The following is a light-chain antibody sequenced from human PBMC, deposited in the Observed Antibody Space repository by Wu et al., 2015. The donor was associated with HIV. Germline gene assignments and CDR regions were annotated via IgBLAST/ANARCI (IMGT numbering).Light chain of an antibody. V-gene: IGKV1-39*01. CDR1: ESITTY. CDR2: AAS. J-gene: IGKJ1*01. CDR3: QQSYSNLWT. Sequence: DIQMTQSPSSLSASVGDRVTITCRSSESITTYLNWYQQKPGKAPKLLMYAASSLQSGVSSRFSGSGSGTDFTLTISSLQPEDFATYYCQQSYSNLWTFGQGTKVEIK.